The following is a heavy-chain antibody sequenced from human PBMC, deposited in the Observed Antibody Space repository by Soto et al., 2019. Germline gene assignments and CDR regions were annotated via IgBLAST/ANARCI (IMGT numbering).Heavy chain of an antibody. J-gene: IGHJ4*02. CDR3: AKSNWNYADDY. Sequence: HPGGSLRLSCAASGFTFSSYGMHWVRQAPGKGLEWVAVISYDGSNKYYADSVKGRFTISRDNSKNTLYLQMNSLRAEDTAVYYCAKSNWNYADDYWGQGTLVTVSS. D-gene: IGHD1-7*01. CDR1: GFTFSSYG. CDR2: ISYDGSNK. V-gene: IGHV3-30*18.